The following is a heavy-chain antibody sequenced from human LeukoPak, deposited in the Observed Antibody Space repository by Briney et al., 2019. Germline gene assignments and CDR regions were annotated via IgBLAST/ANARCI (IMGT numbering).Heavy chain of an antibody. CDR1: GFTFSSYW. J-gene: IGHJ4*02. Sequence: GGSLRLSCAASGFTFSSYWMHWVRQAPGKGLEWVSAISGSGGSTYYADSVKGRFTISRDNSKNTLYLQMNSLRAEDTAVYYCAKSPATWIQLWLGDFDYWGQGTLVTVSS. CDR3: AKSPATWIQLWLGDFDY. D-gene: IGHD5-18*01. V-gene: IGHV3-23*01. CDR2: ISGSGGST.